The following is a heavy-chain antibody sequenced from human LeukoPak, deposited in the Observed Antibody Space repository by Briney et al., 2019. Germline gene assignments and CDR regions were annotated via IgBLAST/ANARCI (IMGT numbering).Heavy chain of an antibody. V-gene: IGHV1-24*01. CDR3: ATLKGGGYCSSTSCYGWFDP. D-gene: IGHD2-2*01. CDR2: FDPEGGET. CDR1: GYTLTELS. Sequence: GASVKVSCKVSGYTLTELSMHWVRQAPGKGLEWMGGFDPEGGETIYAQKFQGRVTMTEDTSTDTAYMELSSLRSEDTAVYYCATLKGGGYCSSTSCYGWFDPCGQGTLVTVSS. J-gene: IGHJ5*02.